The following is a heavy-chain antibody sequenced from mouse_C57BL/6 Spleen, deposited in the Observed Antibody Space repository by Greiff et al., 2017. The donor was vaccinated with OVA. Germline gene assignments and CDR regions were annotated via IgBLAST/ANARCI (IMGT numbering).Heavy chain of an antibody. D-gene: IGHD3-2*02. CDR3: ARTAQATYYFDY. V-gene: IGHV1-52*01. CDR1: GYTFTSYW. CDR2: IDPSDSET. J-gene: IGHJ2*01. Sequence: QVQLQQPGAELVRPGSSVKLSCKASGYTFTSYWMHWVKQRPIQGLEWIGNIDPSDSETHYNQKFKDKATLTVEKSSSTAYMQLSSLTSEDSAVYYCARTAQATYYFDYWGQGTTLTVSS.